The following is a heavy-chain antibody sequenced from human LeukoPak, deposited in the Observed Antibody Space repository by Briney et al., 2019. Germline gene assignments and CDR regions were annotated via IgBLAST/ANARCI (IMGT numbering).Heavy chain of an antibody. CDR2: ISYDGSNK. CDR3: TTLLY. Sequence: GGSLRLSCAASGFTFSSYAMHWVRQAPGKGLEWVAVISYDGSNKYYADSVKGRFTISRDNSKNTLYLQMYSLKTEDTAVYYCTTLLYWGQGTLVTVSS. V-gene: IGHV3-30*04. D-gene: IGHD1-14*01. J-gene: IGHJ4*02. CDR1: GFTFSSYA.